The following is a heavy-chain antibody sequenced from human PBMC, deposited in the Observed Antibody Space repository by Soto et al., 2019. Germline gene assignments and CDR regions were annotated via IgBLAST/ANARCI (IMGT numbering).Heavy chain of an antibody. CDR1: GFTFRIYA. V-gene: IGHV3-23*01. D-gene: IGHD6-19*01. Sequence: GSVRLSCVASGFTFRIYAMSWVRQAPGKGLEWVSAISGSGGNTYYADSVKGRFTISRDNSKNTLYLQMNSLRAEDTALYYCAKEEAVAGTLYFDYWGQETLVIVSS. CDR2: ISGSGGNT. CDR3: AKEEAVAGTLYFDY. J-gene: IGHJ4*02.